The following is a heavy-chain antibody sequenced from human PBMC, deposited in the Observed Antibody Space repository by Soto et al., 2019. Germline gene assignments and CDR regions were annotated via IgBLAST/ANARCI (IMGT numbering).Heavy chain of an antibody. CDR1: GFTFSSYG. Sequence: QVQLVESGGGVVQPGRSLRLSCAASGFTFSSYGMHWVRQAPGKGLEWVAVISYDGSNKYYADSVKGRFTISRDNSKNPLYLQMNSLRAEDTAVYYCAKEGGRYCSGGSCSVFDYWGQGTLDTVSS. CDR2: ISYDGSNK. CDR3: AKEGGRYCSGGSCSVFDY. J-gene: IGHJ4*02. D-gene: IGHD2-15*01. V-gene: IGHV3-30*18.